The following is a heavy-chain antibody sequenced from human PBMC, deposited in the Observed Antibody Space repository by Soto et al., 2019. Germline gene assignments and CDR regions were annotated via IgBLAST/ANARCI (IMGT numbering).Heavy chain of an antibody. J-gene: IGHJ3*02. D-gene: IGHD1-1*01. Sequence: ASVKVSCKASGYTFTSYGISWVRQAPGQGLEWMGWISAYNGNTNYAQKLQGRVTMTTDTSTSTAYMELRSLRSDDTAVYYCARDRRTGTTTRDAFDIWGQGTMVTVSS. CDR1: GYTFTSYG. CDR2: ISAYNGNT. CDR3: ARDRRTGTTTRDAFDI. V-gene: IGHV1-18*01.